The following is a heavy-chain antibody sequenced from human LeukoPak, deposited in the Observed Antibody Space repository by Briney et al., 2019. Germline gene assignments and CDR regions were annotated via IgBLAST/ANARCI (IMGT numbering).Heavy chain of an antibody. CDR1: GGSISSSSYH. V-gene: IGHV4-39*01. D-gene: IGHD2-8*02. J-gene: IGHJ5*02. Sequence: SETLSLTCTVSGGSISSSSYHWGWIRQPPGKGLEWIGSIYYSGSTYYNPSLKSRVTVSVDTSKNQFSLKLSSVTAAATAVFCCARYSSAYWWYVPGRRGTLVSVSS. CDR2: IYYSGST. CDR3: ARYSSAYWWYVP.